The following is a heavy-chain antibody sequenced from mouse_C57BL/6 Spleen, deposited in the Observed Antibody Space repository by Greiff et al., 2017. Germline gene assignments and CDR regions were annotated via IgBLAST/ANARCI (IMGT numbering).Heavy chain of an antibody. V-gene: IGHV1-69*01. CDR1: GYTFTSYW. J-gene: IGHJ2*01. CDR3: AMDYGYYFDY. CDR2: IDPSDSYT. D-gene: IGHD2-2*01. Sequence: VQLQQPGAELVMPGASVKLSCKASGYTFTSYWMHWVKQRPGQGLEWIGEIDPSDSYTNYNQKFKGKSTLTVDKSSSTAYMQLSSLTSEDSAVYYCAMDYGYYFDYWGQGTTLTVSS.